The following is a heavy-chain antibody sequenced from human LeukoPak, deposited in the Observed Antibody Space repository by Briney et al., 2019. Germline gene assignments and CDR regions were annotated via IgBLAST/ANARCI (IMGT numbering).Heavy chain of an antibody. D-gene: IGHD5-24*01. CDR2: IYHSGST. V-gene: IGHV4-39*07. Sequence: SETLSLTCTVSGGSISGSSYYWGWIRQPPGKGLEWIGEIYHSGSTNYNPSLKSRVTISVDKSKNQFSLKLSSVTAADTAVYYCARDLVEMATAAFDIWGQGTMVTVSS. CDR1: GGSISGSSYY. J-gene: IGHJ3*02. CDR3: ARDLVEMATAAFDI.